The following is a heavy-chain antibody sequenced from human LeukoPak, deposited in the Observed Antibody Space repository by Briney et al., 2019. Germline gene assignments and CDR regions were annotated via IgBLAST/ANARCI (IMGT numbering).Heavy chain of an antibody. J-gene: IGHJ3*02. CDR3: ARSNGAYCGGDCYPDAFDI. D-gene: IGHD2-21*02. CDR1: GFTFSTYC. Sequence: GGSLRLSCAASGFTFSTYCMTWVRQAPGKGLEWVANIKQDGSEKYYEDSMKGRFTISRDNAKNSLYLQMNSLRAEDTAVYYCARSNGAYCGGDCYPDAFDIWGQGTMVTVSS. CDR2: IKQDGSEK. V-gene: IGHV3-7*01.